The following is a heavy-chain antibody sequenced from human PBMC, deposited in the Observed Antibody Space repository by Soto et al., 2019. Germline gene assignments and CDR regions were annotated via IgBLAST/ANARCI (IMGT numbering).Heavy chain of an antibody. CDR3: ARSTNYYFDY. Sequence: ASETLSLTCAVYGGSFSGYYWSWIRQPPGKGLEWIGEINHSGSTNYNPSLKSRVTISVDTSKNQFSLKLSSVTAADTAVYYCARSTNYYFDYWGQGTLVTVSS. D-gene: IGHD7-27*01. J-gene: IGHJ4*02. V-gene: IGHV4-34*01. CDR1: GGSFSGYY. CDR2: INHSGST.